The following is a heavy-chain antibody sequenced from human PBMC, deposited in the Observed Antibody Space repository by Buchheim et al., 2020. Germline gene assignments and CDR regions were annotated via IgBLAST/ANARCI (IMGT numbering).Heavy chain of an antibody. CDR3: AREQYYYDSSGYLFGY. J-gene: IGHJ4*02. CDR1: GFTFSSYG. Sequence: QVQLVESGGGVVQPGRSLRLSCAASGFTFSSYGMHWVRQAPGKGLEWVAVIWYDGSNKYYADSVKGRFTTSRDNSNNTLYLQMNSLRAEDTAVYYCAREQYYYDSSGYLFGYWGQGTL. V-gene: IGHV3-33*01. CDR2: IWYDGSNK. D-gene: IGHD3-22*01.